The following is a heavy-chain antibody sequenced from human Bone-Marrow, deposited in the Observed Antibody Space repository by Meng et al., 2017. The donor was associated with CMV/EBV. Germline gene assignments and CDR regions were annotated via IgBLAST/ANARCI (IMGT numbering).Heavy chain of an antibody. CDR1: GFTFSSYA. CDR3: AKVRPRSSPDCSSTSCYTPYYYYGMDV. CDR2: ISYDGSNK. J-gene: IGHJ6*02. V-gene: IGHV3-30-3*01. D-gene: IGHD2-2*02. Sequence: GGSLRLSCAASGFTFSSYAMHWVREAAGKGLEWVAVISYDGSNKYYADSVKGRFTISRDNSKNTLYLQMNSLRAEDTAVYYCAKVRPRSSPDCSSTSCYTPYYYYGMDVWGQGTTVTVSS.